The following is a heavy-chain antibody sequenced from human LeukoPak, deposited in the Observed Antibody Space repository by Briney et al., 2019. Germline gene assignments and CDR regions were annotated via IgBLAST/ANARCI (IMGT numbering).Heavy chain of an antibody. CDR1: GFTFSSYG. Sequence: GGSLRLSCAASGFTFSSYGMHWVRQAPGKGLEWVAFIRYDGSNKYYADSVKGRFTISRDNSKNTLYLQMNSLRAEDTAVYYCANTRSPVVVVAAIGNWGQGTLVTVS. D-gene: IGHD2-15*01. CDR3: ANTRSPVVVVAAIGN. CDR2: IRYDGSNK. J-gene: IGHJ4*02. V-gene: IGHV3-30*02.